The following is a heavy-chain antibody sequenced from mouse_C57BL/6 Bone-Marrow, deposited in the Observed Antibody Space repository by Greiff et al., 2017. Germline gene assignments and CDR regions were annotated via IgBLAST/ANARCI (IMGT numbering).Heavy chain of an antibody. CDR2: IDPEDGDT. J-gene: IGHJ4*01. D-gene: IGHD4-1*01. V-gene: IGHV14-4*01. CDR1: GFNIKDDY. CDR3: ARGGLGNYYAMDY. Sequence: EVQVVESGAELVRPGASVKLSCTASGFNIKDDYMHWVKQRPEQGLEWIGWIDPEDGDTEYASKFQGKATITADTSSNTAYLQLSSLTSEDTAIYYRARGGLGNYYAMDYWGQGTSVTVSS.